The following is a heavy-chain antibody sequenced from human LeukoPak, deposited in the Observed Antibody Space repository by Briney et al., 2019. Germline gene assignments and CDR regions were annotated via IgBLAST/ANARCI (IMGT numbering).Heavy chain of an antibody. CDR2: ISHSGGTT. CDR1: GFTFSSYG. D-gene: IGHD3-10*02. Sequence: GGTLRLSCAASGFTFSSYGMSWVRQAPGKGLEWVSAISHSGGTTYYADSVKGRFTISRDNSKNTLYLQMNSLRAEDTAVYYCARGLFGYYYYMDVWGKGTTVTISS. V-gene: IGHV3-23*01. J-gene: IGHJ6*03. CDR3: ARGLFGYYYYMDV.